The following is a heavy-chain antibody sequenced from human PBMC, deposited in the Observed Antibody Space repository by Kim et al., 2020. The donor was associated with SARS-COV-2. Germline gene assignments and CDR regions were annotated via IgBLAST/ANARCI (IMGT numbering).Heavy chain of an antibody. CDR3: TRLTYTTNWPGDC. CDR2: IRPDGTEN. CDR1: GFTFSSYW. D-gene: IGHD1-1*01. V-gene: IGHV3-7*01. Sequence: GGSLRLSCVVSGFTFSSYWMSWVRQGPGKGLEWVALIRPDGTENYYVDSVKGRFIISRDNAKNSLYLQMNSLRAEDTAVYYCTRLTYTTNWPGDCWGQGTLVTVSS. J-gene: IGHJ4*02.